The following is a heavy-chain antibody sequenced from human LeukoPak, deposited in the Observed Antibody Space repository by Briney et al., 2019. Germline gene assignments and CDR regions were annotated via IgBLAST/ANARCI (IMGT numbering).Heavy chain of an antibody. D-gene: IGHD4-23*01. CDR3: ARYYGGNGSGFDY. J-gene: IGHJ4*02. CDR1: GDSVSSNSAA. Sequence: SQTLSLTCAISGDSVSSNSAAWNWLRQSPSRGLEWLGRTYYRSKWYNDYAVSVKSRITINPDTSKNQFSLQLNSVTPEDTAVYYCARYYGGNGSGFDYWGQGTLVTVSS. CDR2: TYYRSKWYN. V-gene: IGHV6-1*01.